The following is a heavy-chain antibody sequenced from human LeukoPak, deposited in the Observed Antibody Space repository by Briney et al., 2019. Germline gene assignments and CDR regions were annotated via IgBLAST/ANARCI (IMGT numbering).Heavy chain of an antibody. Sequence: HGESLQISCKGSGYSFTSYWIAWVRQLPGKGLEWMGIIYPGDSYTTYSPSFQGQVTISADKSISTAYLQWRSLKASDTAMYYCARRSGSVALDIWGQGTMVTVSS. CDR2: IYPGDSYT. J-gene: IGHJ3*02. CDR3: ARRSGSVALDI. D-gene: IGHD3-10*01. V-gene: IGHV5-51*01. CDR1: GYSFTSYW.